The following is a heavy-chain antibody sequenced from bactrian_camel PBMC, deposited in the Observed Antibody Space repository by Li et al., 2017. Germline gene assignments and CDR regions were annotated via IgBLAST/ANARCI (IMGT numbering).Heavy chain of an antibody. CDR2: IRTDV. Sequence: QLVESGGGSVQARGALRLSCVASGNIGGNNIMAWFRQSPGKEREGVAAIRTDVYYTDSVMGRFRIFRDNSKNTVYLQMSSLKPEDTGVYYCKADCYSASWTLDKTYWGQGTQVTVS. D-gene: IGHD1*01. CDR3: KADCYSASWTLDKTY. J-gene: IGHJ4*01. CDR1: GNIGGNNI. V-gene: IGHV3S53*01.